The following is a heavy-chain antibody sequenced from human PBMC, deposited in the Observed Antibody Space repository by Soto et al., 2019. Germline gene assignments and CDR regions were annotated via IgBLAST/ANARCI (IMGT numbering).Heavy chain of an antibody. D-gene: IGHD2-2*01. CDR3: ARDGDIVVPAAMGAFDI. Sequence: GGSLRLSCAASGFTFSSYWMSWVRQAPGKGREWVANIKQDGSEKYYVDSVKGRFTISRDNAKNSLYLQMNSLRAEDTAVYYCARDGDIVVPAAMGAFDIWGQGTMVTVSS. CDR1: GFTFSSYW. CDR2: IKQDGSEK. V-gene: IGHV3-7*03. J-gene: IGHJ3*02.